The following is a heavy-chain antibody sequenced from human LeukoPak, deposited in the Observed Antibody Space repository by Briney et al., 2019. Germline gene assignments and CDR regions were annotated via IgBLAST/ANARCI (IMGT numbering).Heavy chain of an antibody. D-gene: IGHD1-1*01. J-gene: IGHJ4*02. V-gene: IGHV3-53*01. Sequence: PGGSLRLSCVASGFYVSSHYMTWVRQAPGKGLEWVSVIYIGGDTDYADSVKGRVTMSRDNSKNALYLQMNSLRVDDTAVYYCARVITNWPLDCWGQGTLVTVSS. CDR1: GFYVSSHY. CDR2: IYIGGDT. CDR3: ARVITNWPLDC.